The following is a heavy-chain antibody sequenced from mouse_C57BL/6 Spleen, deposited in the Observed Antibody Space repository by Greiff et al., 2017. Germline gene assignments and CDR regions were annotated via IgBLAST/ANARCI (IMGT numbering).Heavy chain of an antibody. CDR1: GFTFSDYY. Sequence: EVMLVESEGGLVQPGSSMKLSCTASGFTFSDYYMAWVRQVPEKGLEWVANINYDGSSTYYLDSLKSRFIISRDNAKNILYLQMSSLKSEDTATYYCARDGRPPYAMDYWGQGTSVTVSS. CDR3: ARDGRPPYAMDY. V-gene: IGHV5-16*01. CDR2: INYDGSST. J-gene: IGHJ4*01.